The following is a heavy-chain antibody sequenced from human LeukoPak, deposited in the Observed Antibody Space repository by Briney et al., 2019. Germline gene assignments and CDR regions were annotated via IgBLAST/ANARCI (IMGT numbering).Heavy chain of an antibody. Sequence: GGSLRLSCAASGFTFSSYIMNWVRQAPGKGLEWVTAISGSGATTYYADSVKGRFTISRGNSKNTFYLQMNSLRAEDTALYFCAKDFYVDSRGGWYFDLWGRGTLVTVSS. CDR3: AKDFYVDSRGGWYFDL. CDR2: ISGSGATT. V-gene: IGHV3-23*01. D-gene: IGHD3-16*01. CDR1: GFTFSSYI. J-gene: IGHJ2*01.